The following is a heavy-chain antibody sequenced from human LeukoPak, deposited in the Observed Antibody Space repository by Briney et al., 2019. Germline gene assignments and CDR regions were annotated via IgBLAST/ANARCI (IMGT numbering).Heavy chain of an antibody. CDR1: GFTFSSYS. Sequence: PGGSLRLSCAASGFTFSSYSMNWVRQAPGKGLEWVSSISSSSSYIYYADSVKGRFTISRDNAKNSLYPQMNSLRAEDTAVYYCATRVVVTAMGSFDYWGQGTLVTVSS. D-gene: IGHD2-21*02. CDR2: ISSSSSYI. J-gene: IGHJ4*02. V-gene: IGHV3-21*01. CDR3: ATRVVVTAMGSFDY.